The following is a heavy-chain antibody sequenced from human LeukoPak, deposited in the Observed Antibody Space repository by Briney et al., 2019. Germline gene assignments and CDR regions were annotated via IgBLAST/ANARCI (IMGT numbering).Heavy chain of an antibody. D-gene: IGHD5-24*01. CDR1: GFTFSSYA. V-gene: IGHV3-23*01. CDR2: ISGSGGST. CDR3: AKGRRWLQLGYFDY. Sequence: GGSLRLSCAASGFTFSSYAMSWVRQAPGKGLEWVSAISGSGGSTYYADSVRGRFTISRDNSKNTLYLQMNSLRAEDTAVYYCAKGRRWLQLGYFDYWGQGTLVTVSS. J-gene: IGHJ4*02.